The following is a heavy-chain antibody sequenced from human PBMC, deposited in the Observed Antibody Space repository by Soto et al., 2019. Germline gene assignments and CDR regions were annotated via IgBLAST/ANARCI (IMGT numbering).Heavy chain of an antibody. D-gene: IGHD3-10*01. J-gene: IGHJ6*02. Sequence: HPGGSLRLSCAASGFTFSSYWMHWVRQAPGKGLVWVSRINSDGSSTSYADSVKGRFTISRDNAKNTLYLQMNSLRAEDTAVYYCARDENYGLSLYYYGMDVWGQGTTVTVSS. CDR3: ARDENYGLSLYYYGMDV. V-gene: IGHV3-74*01. CDR2: INSDGSST. CDR1: GFTFSSYW.